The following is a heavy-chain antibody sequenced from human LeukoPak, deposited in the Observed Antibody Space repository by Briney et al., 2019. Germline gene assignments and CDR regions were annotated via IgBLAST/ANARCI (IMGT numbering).Heavy chain of an antibody. CDR3: ARGYVAYSGSWGPSFDY. J-gene: IGHJ4*02. CDR2: ISSGSNTI. V-gene: IGHV3-48*02. Sequence: PGGSLRLSCAASGFTFSSYSMNWVRQAPGKGLEWVSYISSGSNTIYYADSVKGRFTISRDNAKNSLYLQMNSLGDEDTAMYYCARGYVAYSGSWGPSFDYWGQGTLVTVSS. D-gene: IGHD6-13*01. CDR1: GFTFSSYS.